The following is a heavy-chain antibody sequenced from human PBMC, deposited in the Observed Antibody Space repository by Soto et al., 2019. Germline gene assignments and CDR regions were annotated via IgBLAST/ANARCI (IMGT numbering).Heavy chain of an antibody. CDR1: GYTFTSYA. CDR3: ARAVGGPTSNLDY. J-gene: IGHJ4*02. CDR2: INAGNGNT. D-gene: IGHD3-16*01. V-gene: IGHV1-3*05. Sequence: QVQLVQSGAEEKKPGASVKVSCKASGYTFTSYAMNWVRQAPGQRLEWMGWINAGNGNTKYSQKFQGRVTITRDTSASTAYRELSSLRSEDTAVYYCARAVGGPTSNLDYWGQGTLVTVSS.